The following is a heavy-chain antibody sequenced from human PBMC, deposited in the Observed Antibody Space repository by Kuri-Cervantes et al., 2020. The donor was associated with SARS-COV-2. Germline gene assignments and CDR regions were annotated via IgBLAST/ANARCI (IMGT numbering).Heavy chain of an antibody. CDR1: GFTFSSYA. CDR2: IIPIFGTA. Sequence: KISCAASGFTFSSYAISWVRQAPGQGLEWMGGIIPIFGTANYAQKFQGRVTITADKSTSTAYMELSSLRSEDTAVYYCARSRPKYSSSWYYYGMDVWGQGTTVTVSS. D-gene: IGHD6-13*01. V-gene: IGHV1-69*06. CDR3: ARSRPKYSSSWYYYGMDV. J-gene: IGHJ6*02.